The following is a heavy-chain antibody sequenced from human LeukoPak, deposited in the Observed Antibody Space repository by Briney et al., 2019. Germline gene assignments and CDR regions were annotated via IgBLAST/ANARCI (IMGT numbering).Heavy chain of an antibody. J-gene: IGHJ5*02. CDR3: AKGSSGYFADL. CDR1: GFIFNNFG. Sequence: PGGSLRLSCTASGFIFNNFGLMWVRQAPGKGLEWDSAISNDGGGTTYADFVKGRFTISRDNSKNTLFLQMNSLRAEDTALYYCAKGSSGYFADLWGQGTLVTVYS. CDR2: ISNDGGGT. V-gene: IGHV3-23*01. D-gene: IGHD3-22*01.